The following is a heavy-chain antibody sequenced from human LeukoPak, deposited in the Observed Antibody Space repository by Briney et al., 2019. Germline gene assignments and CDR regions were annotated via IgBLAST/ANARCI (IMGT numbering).Heavy chain of an antibody. Sequence: GESLKISCKGSGYIFTSYWINWARQMPGKGLEWMGRIDPTDSYTNYSPSFQGHVTVSADKSISTAYLQWSSLKASDTAMYYCARLPNPSGGSDYRGQGTLVTVSS. CDR3: ARLPNPSGGSDY. V-gene: IGHV5-10-1*01. CDR2: IDPTDSYT. D-gene: IGHD1-14*01. J-gene: IGHJ4*02. CDR1: GYIFTSYW.